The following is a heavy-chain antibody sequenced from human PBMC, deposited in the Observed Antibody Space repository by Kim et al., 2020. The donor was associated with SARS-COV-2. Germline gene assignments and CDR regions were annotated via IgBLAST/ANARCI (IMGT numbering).Heavy chain of an antibody. V-gene: IGHV3-64*01. D-gene: IGHD2-21*02. Sequence: VKGRFSIARDNSKNTLYLQMGSLRTEDMAVYYCARGRGVYCGGDCDPLDYWGQGSLVTVSS. CDR3: ARGRGVYCGGDCDPLDY. J-gene: IGHJ4*02.